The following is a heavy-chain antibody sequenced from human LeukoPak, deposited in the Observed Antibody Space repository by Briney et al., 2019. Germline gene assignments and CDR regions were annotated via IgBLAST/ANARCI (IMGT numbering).Heavy chain of an antibody. J-gene: IGHJ4*02. CDR2: IKQDGSEK. Sequence: GGSLRLSCAASGFTFSTYRMNWVRQAPGKGLEWVANIKQDGSEKYYVDSVKGRFTISRDNAKNSLYLQMNSLRAEDTAVYYCARDYGDYEGYFDYWGQGTLVTVSS. CDR3: ARDYGDYEGYFDY. V-gene: IGHV3-7*01. CDR1: GFTFSTYR. D-gene: IGHD4-17*01.